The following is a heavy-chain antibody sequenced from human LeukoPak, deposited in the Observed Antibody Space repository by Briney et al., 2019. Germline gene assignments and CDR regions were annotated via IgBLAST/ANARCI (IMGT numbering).Heavy chain of an antibody. CDR1: GFTFSSYA. CDR3: ARDGAGYCSRTSCYGSWFDP. Sequence: GGSLRLSCAASGFTFSSYAMHWVRQAPGKGLEWVALISCDGSYKCYADSVKGRFTVSRDNSKNTLYLQMNSLRAEDTAVYYCARDGAGYCSRTSCYGSWFDPWGQGTLVTVPS. V-gene: IGHV3-30*04. D-gene: IGHD2-2*01. J-gene: IGHJ5*02. CDR2: ISCDGSYK.